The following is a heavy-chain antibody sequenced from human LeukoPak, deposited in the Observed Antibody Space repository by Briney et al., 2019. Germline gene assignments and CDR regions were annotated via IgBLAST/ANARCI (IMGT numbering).Heavy chain of an antibody. CDR3: ARATRGWELTIGY. CDR1: GYSISSSNW. D-gene: IGHD1-26*01. V-gene: IGHV4-28*03. CDR2: IYYSGST. J-gene: IGHJ4*02. Sequence: PSDTLSLTCAVSGYSISSSNWWGWIRQPPGKGLEWIGYIYYSGSTYYNPSLKSRVTMSVDTSKNQFSLKLSSVTAVDTAVYYCARATRGWELTIGYWGQGTLVTVSS.